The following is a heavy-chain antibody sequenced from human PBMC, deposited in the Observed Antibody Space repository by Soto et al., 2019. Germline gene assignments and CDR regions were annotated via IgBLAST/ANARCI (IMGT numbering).Heavy chain of an antibody. J-gene: IGHJ5*02. CDR1: GYTFTSYY. CDR3: ARGEGWFGGGPEIDP. V-gene: IGHV1-46*03. Sequence: QVQLVQSGAEVKKPGASVKVSCKASGYTFTSYYMHWVRQAPGQGLEWMGIINPSGGSTSYAQKFQGRVTMXXDXSXXTVYMELSSLRAEDTAVYYCARGEGWFGGGPEIDPWGQGTLVTVSS. D-gene: IGHD3-10*01. CDR2: INPSGGST.